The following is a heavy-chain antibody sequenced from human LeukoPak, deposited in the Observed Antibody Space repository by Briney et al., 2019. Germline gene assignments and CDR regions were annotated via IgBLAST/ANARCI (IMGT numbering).Heavy chain of an antibody. CDR3: ARDVIAAAGTSWFDP. Sequence: PGGSLRLSCAASGFTFSSYSMNWVRQAPGKGLEWVSSISSSSSYIYYADSVKGRFTISRDNAKNSLYLQMNSLRAEDTAVYYCARDVIAAAGTSWFDPWGQGTLVTVSS. CDR2: ISSSSSYI. J-gene: IGHJ5*02. D-gene: IGHD6-13*01. CDR1: GFTFSSYS. V-gene: IGHV3-21*01.